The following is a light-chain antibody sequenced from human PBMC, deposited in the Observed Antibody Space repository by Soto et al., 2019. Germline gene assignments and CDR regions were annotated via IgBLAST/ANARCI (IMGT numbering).Light chain of an antibody. V-gene: IGKV1-39*01. CDR1: QNIGTY. Sequence: DIQMTQSPSSLSASVGDRVTVSCRASQNIGTYLNWYQQRSGKAPKVLISDAFSLQSGVPSRFSGSGSGTDFTLTISSLQPEDYATFYCQQSYNTTLNSGGGTKVDIK. CDR3: QQSYNTTLN. CDR2: DAF. J-gene: IGKJ4*01.